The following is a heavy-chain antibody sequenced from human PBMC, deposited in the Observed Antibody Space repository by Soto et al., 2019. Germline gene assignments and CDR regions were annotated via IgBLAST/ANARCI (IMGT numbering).Heavy chain of an antibody. V-gene: IGHV4-31*03. Sequence: PSDTLSLTCTVSGGSISIGGYDGSLIRQHPGKGLEWIGYIYYSGSTYYNPSLKSRVTISVDTSKNQFSLKLSSVTAADTAVYYCARDLKPRYYYGSGSPPNYYYGMDVWGQGTTVTVSS. J-gene: IGHJ6*02. D-gene: IGHD3-10*01. CDR3: ARDLKPRYYYGSGSPPNYYYGMDV. CDR1: GGSISIGGYD. CDR2: IYYSGST.